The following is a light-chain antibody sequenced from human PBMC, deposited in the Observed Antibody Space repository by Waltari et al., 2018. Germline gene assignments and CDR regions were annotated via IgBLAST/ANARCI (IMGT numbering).Light chain of an antibody. CDR3: CSYKAVPLVV. CDR2: NVN. CDR1: SSDVGSYAY. Sequence: QSALIQPPSVSGSPGQSVTISCTGTSSDVGSYAYVSWYQQHPGTVPKPIIYNVNTQTSGVPDRFSGSKSGNTASMTISGLQAGDEADYSCCSYKAVPLVVVGGGTKLTVL. V-gene: IGLV2-18*02. J-gene: IGLJ2*01.